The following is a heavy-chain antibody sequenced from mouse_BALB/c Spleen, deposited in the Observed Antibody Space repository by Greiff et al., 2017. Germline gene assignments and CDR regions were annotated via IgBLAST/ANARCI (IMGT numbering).Heavy chain of an antibody. CDR2: IFPGSGNT. V-gene: IGHV1-66*01. CDR1: GYSFTSYY. Sequence: QVQLQQSGPELVKPGASVKISCKASGYSFTSYYIHWVKQRPGQGLEWIGWIFPGSGNTKYNEKFKGKATLTADTSSSTAYMQLSSLTSEDSAVYFCARSGGLVATGYFDVWGAGTTVTVSS. J-gene: IGHJ1*01. D-gene: IGHD1-1*01. CDR3: ARSGGLVATGYFDV.